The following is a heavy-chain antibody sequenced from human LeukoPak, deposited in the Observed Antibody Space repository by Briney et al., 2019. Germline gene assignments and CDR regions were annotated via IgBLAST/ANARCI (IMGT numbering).Heavy chain of an antibody. Sequence: SETLSLTCTVSGGSISSYYWSWIRQPPGKGLEWIGYIYYSGSTNYNPSLKSRVTISVHTSKNQFSLKLSSVTAADTAVYYCARVEEGYGSGRRENYYYYYMDVWGKGTTVTISS. CDR3: ARVEEGYGSGRRENYYYYYMDV. J-gene: IGHJ6*03. CDR2: IYYSGST. D-gene: IGHD3-10*01. V-gene: IGHV4-59*01. CDR1: GGSISSYY.